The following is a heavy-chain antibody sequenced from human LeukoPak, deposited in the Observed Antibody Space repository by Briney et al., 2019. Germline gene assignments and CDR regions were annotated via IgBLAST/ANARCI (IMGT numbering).Heavy chain of an antibody. CDR1: EFTFSSYS. CDR2: ISWNSGSI. Sequence: GGSLRLSCAASEFTFSSYSMNWVRQAPGKGLEWVSGISWNSGSIGYADSVKGRFTISRDNAKNSLYLQMNSLRAEDTALYYCAKDMGIAVAGNFDYWGQGTLVTVSS. D-gene: IGHD6-19*01. CDR3: AKDMGIAVAGNFDY. J-gene: IGHJ4*02. V-gene: IGHV3-9*01.